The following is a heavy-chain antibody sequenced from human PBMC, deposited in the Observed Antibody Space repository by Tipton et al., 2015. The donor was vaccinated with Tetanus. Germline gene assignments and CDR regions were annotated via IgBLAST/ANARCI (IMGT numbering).Heavy chain of an antibody. V-gene: IGHV4-39*07. J-gene: IGHJ4*02. CDR3: TRDSGSGYVGDF. Sequence: TLSLTCTVSGGSIRSSSYYWGWIRQPPGKGLEWIGSVYYSGSTYYNPSLKSRVTISVDTSKNQFSLKLSSVTAADTAVYYCTRDSGSGYVGDFWGQGTLVTVSS. CDR2: VYYSGST. D-gene: IGHD5-12*01. CDR1: GGSIRSSSYY.